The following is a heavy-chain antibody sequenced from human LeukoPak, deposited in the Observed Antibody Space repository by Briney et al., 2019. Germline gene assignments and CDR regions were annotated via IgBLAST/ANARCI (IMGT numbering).Heavy chain of an antibody. CDR1: GGSISSYY. D-gene: IGHD4-17*01. J-gene: IGHJ6*02. CDR3: ARRSRDDYGDYENYYYGMDV. V-gene: IGHV4-59*08. Sequence: SETQSLTCTVSGGSISSYYWSWIRQPPGKGLEWIGYIYYSGSTNYNPSLKSRVTISVDTSKNQFSLKLSSVTAADTAVYYCARRSRDDYGDYENYYYGMDVWGQGTTVTVSS. CDR2: IYYSGST.